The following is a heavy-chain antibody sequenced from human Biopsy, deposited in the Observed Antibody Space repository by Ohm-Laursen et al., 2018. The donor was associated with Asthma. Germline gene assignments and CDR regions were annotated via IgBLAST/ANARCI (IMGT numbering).Heavy chain of an antibody. CDR3: VRGGTDDAFDI. CDR2: ISKDASTQ. CDR1: GFSFSNFA. D-gene: IGHD1-1*01. Sequence: SLRLSCTAFGFSFSNFAIHWDRQAPGKGLERVGVISKDASTQDYADSVKGRFTMARDNPKNTLDLQMNSLREEDTAVYYCVRGGTDDAFDIWGQGTVVSVSS. V-gene: IGHV3-30*01. J-gene: IGHJ3*02.